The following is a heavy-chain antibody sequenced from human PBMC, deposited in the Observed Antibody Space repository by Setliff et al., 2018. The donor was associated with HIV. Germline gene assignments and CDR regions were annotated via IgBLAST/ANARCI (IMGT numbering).Heavy chain of an antibody. CDR3: ARSHRLAVAGTIQYYYYGMDV. Sequence: PSETLSLTCTVSGASSSSHYWSWIRQPPGKAPEWIGYVYNSGTTKYNPSLKSRVTISVDTSKNQFSLRLNSVTAADTAMYYCARSHRLAVAGTIQYYYYGMDVWGQGTTVTVSS. CDR2: VYNSGTT. V-gene: IGHV4-59*11. J-gene: IGHJ6*02. CDR1: GASSSSHY. D-gene: IGHD6-19*01.